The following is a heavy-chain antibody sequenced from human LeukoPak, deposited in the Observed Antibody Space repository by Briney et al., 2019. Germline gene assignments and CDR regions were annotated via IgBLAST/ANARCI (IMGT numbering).Heavy chain of an antibody. CDR1: GYTFTSYA. J-gene: IGHJ5*02. CDR2: INAGNGNT. D-gene: IGHD3-3*01. Sequence: ASVKVSCKASGYTFTSYAMHWVRQAPGQRLEWMGWINAGNGNTKYSQKFQGRVTITRDTSASTAYMELSSLRSEDTAVYYCARGASSLRFLETTLEFDPWGQGTLVTVSS. CDR3: ARGASSLRFLETTLEFDP. V-gene: IGHV1-3*01.